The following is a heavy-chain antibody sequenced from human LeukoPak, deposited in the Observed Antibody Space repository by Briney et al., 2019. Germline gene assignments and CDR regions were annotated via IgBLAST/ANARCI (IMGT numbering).Heavy chain of an antibody. D-gene: IGHD6-13*01. J-gene: IGHJ3*02. V-gene: IGHV1-18*01. CDR3: ASEGGIAGDAFDI. CDR1: GYTFTSYG. CDR2: ISAYNGNT. Sequence: ASVKVSCKASGYTFTSYGISWVRQAPGQGLEWMGWISAYNGNTNYAQKLQGRVTMTTDTSTSPAYMERRSLRSDDTAVYYCASEGGIAGDAFDIWGQGTMVTVSS.